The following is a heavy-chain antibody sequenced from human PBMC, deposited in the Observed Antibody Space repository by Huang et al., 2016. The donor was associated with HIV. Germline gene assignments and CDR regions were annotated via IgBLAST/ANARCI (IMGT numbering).Heavy chain of an antibody. D-gene: IGHD6-19*01. CDR3: AREGEQWLPNSYYYYYYMDV. V-gene: IGHV7-4-1*02. J-gene: IGHJ6*03. CDR2: LNPSTGNP. Sequence: QVQLVQSGSEFRRPGASVNVSCKASGYTFNKYALNWGRQAPGQGLEWMGWLNPSTGNPTYGQDVTGRFAFSLPTSGSTAFLQINSLKAEDTAVYYCAREGEQWLPNSYYYYYYMDVWGKGTTVAVYS. CDR1: GYTFNKYA.